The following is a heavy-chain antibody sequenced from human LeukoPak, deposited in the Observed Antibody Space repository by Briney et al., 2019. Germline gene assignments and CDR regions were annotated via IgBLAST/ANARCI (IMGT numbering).Heavy chain of an antibody. CDR3: TTLPYYYGSGKY. CDR2: IKSKTDGGTT. Sequence: PGGSLRLSCAASGFTFSNAWMSWVRQAPGKGLEWVGRIKSKTDGGTTDYAAPVKDRFTISRDDSKNTLYLQMNSLKTEDTAVYYCTTLPYYYGSGKYWGQGTLVTVSS. J-gene: IGHJ4*02. V-gene: IGHV3-15*01. CDR1: GFTFSNAW. D-gene: IGHD3-10*01.